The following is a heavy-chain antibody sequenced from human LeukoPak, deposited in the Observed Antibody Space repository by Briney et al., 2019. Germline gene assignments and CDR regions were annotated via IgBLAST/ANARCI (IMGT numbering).Heavy chain of an antibody. CDR1: GFTFTNAW. CDR2: VKSKTDGETT. CDR3: TTDLGTYYHGSQRLIPIDY. D-gene: IGHD3-10*01. V-gene: IGHV3-15*01. Sequence: GGSLRLSCVDSGFTFTNAWMSWVRQAPGKGLEWIGRVKSKTDGETTNYAEPVRGRFTISRDDSKSAVYLQMNSLKIEDTAVYYCTTDLGTYYHGSQRLIPIDYWGQGTLVTVSS. J-gene: IGHJ4*02.